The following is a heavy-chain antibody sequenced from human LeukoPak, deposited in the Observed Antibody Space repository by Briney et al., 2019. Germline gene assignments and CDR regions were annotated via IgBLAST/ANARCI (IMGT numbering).Heavy chain of an antibody. V-gene: IGHV4-34*01. J-gene: IGHJ6*02. CDR2: ISDSGST. Sequence: SETLSLTCTVSDGSLYSYYWSWIRQPPGKGLEWIGEISDSGSTNYNPSLKSRATIVIDTSKKQISLDLYSVTVADTAVYYCARGLGFCSGGNCYPSNGVDVWGQGTTVSVSS. D-gene: IGHD2-15*01. CDR1: DGSLYSYY. CDR3: ARGLGFCSGGNCYPSNGVDV.